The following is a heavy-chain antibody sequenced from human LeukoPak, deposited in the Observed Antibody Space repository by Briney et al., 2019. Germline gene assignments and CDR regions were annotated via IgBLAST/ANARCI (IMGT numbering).Heavy chain of an antibody. J-gene: IGHJ5*02. CDR2: ISWNSGSI. CDR1: GFTFDDYA. V-gene: IGHV3-9*01. Sequence: GGSLRPSCAASGFTFDDYAMPWVRQAPGKGLEWVSGISWNSGSIGYADSVKGRFTISRDNAKNSLYLQMNSLRAEDTAVYYCAKDKKTSGGWYGNWFDPWGQGTLVTVSS. D-gene: IGHD6-19*01. CDR3: AKDKKTSGGWYGNWFDP.